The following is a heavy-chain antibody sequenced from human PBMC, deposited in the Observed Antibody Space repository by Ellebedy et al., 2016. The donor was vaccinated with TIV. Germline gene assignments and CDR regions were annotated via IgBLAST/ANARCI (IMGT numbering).Heavy chain of an antibody. J-gene: IGHJ4*02. CDR3: ARDLHFAFDY. CDR1: GFTFSNDP. V-gene: IGHV3-21*01. Sequence: GESLKISCAASGFTFSNDPMNWVRQAPGKGLEWVSSISSNSGNTYYADSVEGRFTISRDNARNSLYLQMNSLRAEDTAVYYCARDLHFAFDYWGRGTLVTVSS. CDR2: ISSNSGNT.